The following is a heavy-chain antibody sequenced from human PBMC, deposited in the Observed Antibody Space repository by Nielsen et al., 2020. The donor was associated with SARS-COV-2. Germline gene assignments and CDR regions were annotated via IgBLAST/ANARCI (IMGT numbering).Heavy chain of an antibody. J-gene: IGHJ6*02. D-gene: IGHD3-3*01. CDR3: AKDYGFWDRNYYYYGMDV. CDR2: IYYSGSP. V-gene: IGHV4-31*03. CDR1: GGSISSGGYY. Sequence: SETLSLTCTVSGGSISSGGYYWSWIRQHPGKGLEWIGYIYYSGSPYNNPSLKSRVTISVDTSKNQFSLKLSSVTAADTAVYYCAKDYGFWDRNYYYYGMDVWGQGTTVTVSS.